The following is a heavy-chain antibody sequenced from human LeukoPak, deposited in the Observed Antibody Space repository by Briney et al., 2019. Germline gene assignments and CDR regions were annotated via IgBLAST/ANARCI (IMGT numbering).Heavy chain of an antibody. CDR3: ARFEVTPNY. J-gene: IGHJ4*02. CDR1: GYSISSGYY. V-gene: IGHV4-38-2*02. D-gene: IGHD2-21*02. Sequence: SETLSLTCTVSGYSISSGYYWGWIRQPPGKGLEWIGSIYHSGSTYYNPSLKSRVTISVDTSKNQFSLKLSSVTAADTAVYYCARFEVTPNYWGQGTLVTVSS. CDR2: IYHSGST.